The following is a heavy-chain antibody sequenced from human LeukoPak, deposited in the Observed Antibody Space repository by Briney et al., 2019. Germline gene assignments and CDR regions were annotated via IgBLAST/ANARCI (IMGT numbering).Heavy chain of an antibody. Sequence: PGGSLRLSCAASGFTFDDYAMHWVRQAPGKGLEWVSGISWNSGSIGYADSVKGRFTISRDNAKNSLYLQMNSLRAEDTAVYYCARGMYYDILTGPLGFDYWGQGTLVTVSS. J-gene: IGHJ4*02. CDR3: ARGMYYDILTGPLGFDY. CDR1: GFTFDDYA. CDR2: ISWNSGSI. V-gene: IGHV3-9*01. D-gene: IGHD3-9*01.